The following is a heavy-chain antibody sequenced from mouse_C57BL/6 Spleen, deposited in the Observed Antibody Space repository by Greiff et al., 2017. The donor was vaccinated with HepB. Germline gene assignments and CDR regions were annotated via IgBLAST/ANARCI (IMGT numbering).Heavy chain of an antibody. CDR3: ARGVCNYLWYFDY. V-gene: IGHV1-85*01. D-gene: IGHD2-1*01. CDR2: MYPRDGST. CDR1: GYTFTSYD. J-gene: IGHJ2*01. Sequence: VQLQQSGPELVKPGASVKVSCKASGYTFTSYDINWVKQRPGQGLEWIGWMYPRDGSTKANEKFKGKATLTVDKSSSTAYMELHSLTSEDSAVYFCARGVCNYLWYFDYWGQGTTLTVSS.